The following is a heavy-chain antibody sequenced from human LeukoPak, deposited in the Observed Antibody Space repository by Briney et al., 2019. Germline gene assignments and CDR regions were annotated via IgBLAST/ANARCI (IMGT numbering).Heavy chain of an antibody. J-gene: IGHJ5*02. CDR2: IYYSGST. CDR3: ARGLGGYCSSTSCYWGLDP. D-gene: IGHD2-2*01. V-gene: IGHV4-39*01. Sequence: PSETLSLTCTVSGGSISSSSYYWGWIRQPPGKGLEWTGSIYYSGSTYYNPSLKSRVTISVDTSKNQFSLKMNSVTAADTAVYYCARGLGGYCSSTSCYWGLDPWGQGTLVTVSS. CDR1: GGSISSSSYY.